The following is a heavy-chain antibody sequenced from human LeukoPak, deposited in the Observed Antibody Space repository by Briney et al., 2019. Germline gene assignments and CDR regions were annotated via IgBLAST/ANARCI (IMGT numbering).Heavy chain of an antibody. CDR2: ISYDGSNK. Sequence: GGSLRLSCAASGFTFSTYWMSWVRQAPGKGLEWVAVISYDGSNKYYADSVKGRFTISRDNSKNTLYLQMNSLRAEDTAVYYCARVGGGWYVYYGMDVWGQGTTVTVSS. J-gene: IGHJ6*02. CDR1: GFTFSTYW. CDR3: ARVGGGWYVYYGMDV. V-gene: IGHV3-30*03. D-gene: IGHD6-19*01.